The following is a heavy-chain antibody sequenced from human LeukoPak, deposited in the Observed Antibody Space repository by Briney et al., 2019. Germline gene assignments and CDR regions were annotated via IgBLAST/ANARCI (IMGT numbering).Heavy chain of an antibody. V-gene: IGHV4-34*01. J-gene: IGHJ3*02. CDR1: GGSFSTYY. Sequence: SETLSLTCAVYGGSFSTYYWTWIRQPPGKGLEWIGEINHSGNTNYNSSFESRVTISVDTSKNQFSLKLSSVTAADMAVYYCARGDPTLYDSSGSGALDIWGQGTMVTVSS. CDR2: INHSGNT. CDR3: ARGDPTLYDSSGSGALDI. D-gene: IGHD3-22*01.